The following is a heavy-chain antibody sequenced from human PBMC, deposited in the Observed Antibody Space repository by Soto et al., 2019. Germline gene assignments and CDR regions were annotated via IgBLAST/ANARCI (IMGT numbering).Heavy chain of an antibody. Sequence: EVQLVESGGGLVKPGGSLRLSCAASGFTFSSYSMNWVRQAPGKGLEWVSSISSSSSYIYYADSVKGRFTISRDNAKNSLYLQMNSLRAEDTAVYYCARDMANPVVAATFDYWGQGTLVTVSS. D-gene: IGHD2-15*01. J-gene: IGHJ4*02. CDR3: ARDMANPVVAATFDY. CDR1: GFTFSSYS. CDR2: ISSSSSYI. V-gene: IGHV3-21*01.